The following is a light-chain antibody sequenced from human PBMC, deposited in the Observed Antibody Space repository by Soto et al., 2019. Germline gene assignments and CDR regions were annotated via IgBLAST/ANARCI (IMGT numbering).Light chain of an antibody. CDR1: QDISNY. CDR3: QQYLSAPIT. J-gene: IGKJ5*01. Sequence: DIQMTQSPSSLSASVRDRVTITCRASQDISNYLAWYQQKPGKGPDLLVYTASILQAGVPSRFSGSGFGTDFTLTIGSLQPEDVAIYYCQQYLSAPITFGQGTRLEI. CDR2: TAS. V-gene: IGKV1-27*01.